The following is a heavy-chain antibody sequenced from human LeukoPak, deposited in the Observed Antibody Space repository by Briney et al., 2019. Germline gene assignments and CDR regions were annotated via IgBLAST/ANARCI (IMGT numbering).Heavy chain of an antibody. J-gene: IGHJ4*02. D-gene: IGHD2/OR15-2a*01. CDR2: IYYSRST. Sequence: SETLSLTCTVSGGSISSYYWSWIRQPPGKGLEWIGYIYYSRSTNYNPSLKSRVTISVDTSKNQFSLKLSSVAAADTAVYYCARGNIVFDYWGQGTLVTVSS. V-gene: IGHV4-59*08. CDR1: GGSISSYY. CDR3: ARGNIVFDY.